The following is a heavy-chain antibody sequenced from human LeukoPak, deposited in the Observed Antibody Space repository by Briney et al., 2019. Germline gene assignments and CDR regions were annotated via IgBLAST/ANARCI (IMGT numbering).Heavy chain of an antibody. CDR1: GYTFTSYG. CDR3: ARDLMDCSSTSCSPGKYYYYYMDV. Sequence: ASVKVSCKASGYTFTSYGIGWVRQAPGQGLEWMGWISAYNGNTNYAQKLQGRVTMTTDTSTGTAFMELRSLRSDDTAVYYCARDLMDCSSTSCSPGKYYYYYMDVWGKGTTVTVSS. CDR2: ISAYNGNT. J-gene: IGHJ6*03. V-gene: IGHV1-18*01. D-gene: IGHD2-2*01.